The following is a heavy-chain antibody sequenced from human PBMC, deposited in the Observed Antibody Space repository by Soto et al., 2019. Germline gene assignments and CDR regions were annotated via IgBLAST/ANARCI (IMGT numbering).Heavy chain of an antibody. CDR1: GFTFSSYA. Sequence: GGSLRLSCAASGFTFSSYAMSWVRQAPGKGLEWVSAISGSGGSTYYADSVKGRFTISRDNSKNTLYLQMNSLRAEDTAVYYCAKVGRFLEWLSLFDYWGQGTLVTVSS. CDR3: AKVGRFLEWLSLFDY. D-gene: IGHD3-3*01. CDR2: ISGSGGST. V-gene: IGHV3-23*01. J-gene: IGHJ4*02.